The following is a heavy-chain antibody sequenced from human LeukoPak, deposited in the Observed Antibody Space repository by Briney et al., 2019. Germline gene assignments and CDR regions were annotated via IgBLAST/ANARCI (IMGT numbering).Heavy chain of an antibody. J-gene: IGHJ6*03. V-gene: IGHV4-4*07. D-gene: IGHD3-9*01. Sequence: SETLSLTCTVSGGSISSYYWSWIRQPAGKGLEWIGRIYTSGSTNYNPSLKSRVTMSVDTSKNQFPLKLSSVTAADTAVYYCARAHRDYDILTGYLTYYYMDVWGKGTTVTISS. CDR3: ARAHRDYDILTGYLTYYYMDV. CDR2: IYTSGST. CDR1: GGSISSYY.